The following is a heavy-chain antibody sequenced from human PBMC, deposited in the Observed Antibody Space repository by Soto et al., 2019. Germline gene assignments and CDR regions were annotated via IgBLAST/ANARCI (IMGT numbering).Heavy chain of an antibody. CDR3: ARGGHDAFDI. D-gene: IGHD1-26*01. J-gene: IGHJ3*02. Sequence: GGSLRLSCSASGFSFSSYGMHWVRKAPGKGLEWVAVIWYDGSNKYYADSVKGRFTISGDNSKNTLYLQMNSLRAEDTAVYYWARGGHDAFDIWGQGTMVTVSS. V-gene: IGHV3-33*01. CDR1: GFSFSSYG. CDR2: IWYDGSNK.